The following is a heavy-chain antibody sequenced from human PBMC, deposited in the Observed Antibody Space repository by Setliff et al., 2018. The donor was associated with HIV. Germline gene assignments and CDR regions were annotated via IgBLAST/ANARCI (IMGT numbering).Heavy chain of an antibody. D-gene: IGHD6-13*01. CDR3: ARVGVTTSWYSDFDS. V-gene: IGHV3-30*04. CDR2: ISYDGGNK. J-gene: IGHJ4*02. Sequence: GGSLRLSCAASGFTFSRHAMHWVRQAPGKGLEWVTVISYDGGNKDYADFVKGRFTISRDNSKNTLYLQMNSLITEDTAVYFCARVGVTTSWYSDFDSWGQGTLVTVSS. CDR1: GFTFSRHA.